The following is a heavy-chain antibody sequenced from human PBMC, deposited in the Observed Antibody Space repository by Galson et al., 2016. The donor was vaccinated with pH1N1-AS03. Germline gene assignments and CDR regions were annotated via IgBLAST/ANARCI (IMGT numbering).Heavy chain of an antibody. CDR3: ARARTSPGSLAGVGFDI. V-gene: IGHV3-49*03. J-gene: IGHJ3*02. CDR1: GFTFGDYP. Sequence: LRLSCAASGFTFGDYPLTWFRQAPGKGLEWAGFIRSKTYGGTTEYAASVKGRFTISRDDSKSIAYLQMNSLKTEDTAVYYCARARTSPGSLAGVGFDIWGQGTMVTVSS. CDR2: IRSKTYGGTT.